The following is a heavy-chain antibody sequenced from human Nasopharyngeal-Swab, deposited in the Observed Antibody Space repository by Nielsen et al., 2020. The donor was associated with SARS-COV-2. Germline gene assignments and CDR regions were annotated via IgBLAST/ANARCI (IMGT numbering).Heavy chain of an antibody. CDR3: ARDNTGSIDY. Sequence: GALKISCAASGFTVSNNYMSWVRQAPGKGLEWVSVIYSGGGTYYADSVKGRFTISRDNSKNTLYLQMDSLRAEDTAVYFCARDNTGSIDYWGQGTLVTVSS. J-gene: IGHJ4*02. CDR1: GFTVSNNY. CDR2: IYSGGGT. V-gene: IGHV3-53*01.